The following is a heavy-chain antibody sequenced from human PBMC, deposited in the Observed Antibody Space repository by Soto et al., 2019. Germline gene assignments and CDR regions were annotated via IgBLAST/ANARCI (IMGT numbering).Heavy chain of an antibody. Sequence: QLQLQESGPGLVKPSETLSLTCTVSGGSISSSGYYWGWIRQPPGKGLEWIGSIYYSGDTYFYPSLRSRVTISVDTSKNQFPLKLSSVTAADTAMYYCVRGGRYYMQETYYFDYWGQGTLVTVSS. V-gene: IGHV4-39*01. CDR2: IYYSGDT. CDR1: GGSISSSGYY. CDR3: VRGGRYYMQETYYFDY. J-gene: IGHJ4*02. D-gene: IGHD3-10*01.